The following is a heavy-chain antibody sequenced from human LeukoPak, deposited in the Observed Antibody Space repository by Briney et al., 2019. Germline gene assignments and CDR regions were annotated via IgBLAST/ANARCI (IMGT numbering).Heavy chain of an antibody. D-gene: IGHD6-13*01. Sequence: HGESLKISCKGSGYSSTSYWIGWVRQMPGKGLEWRGIIYPGDSDTRYSPSFQGQVTISADKSISTAYLQWSSLKASDTAMYYCARPMSSSSCDAFDIWGQGTMVTVSS. J-gene: IGHJ3*02. CDR1: GYSSTSYW. V-gene: IGHV5-51*01. CDR3: ARPMSSSSCDAFDI. CDR2: IYPGDSDT.